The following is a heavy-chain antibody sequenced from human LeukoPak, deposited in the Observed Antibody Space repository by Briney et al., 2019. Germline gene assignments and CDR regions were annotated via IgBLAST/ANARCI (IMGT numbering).Heavy chain of an antibody. Sequence: PSQTLSLTCTVSGGSISSGSYYWSWIRQPAGKGLEWIGRIYTSGSTNYNPSLKSRVTISVDTSKNQFSLKLSSVTAADTAVYYCARDLEGDFFDYWGQGTLVTVSS. CDR2: IYTSGST. CDR3: ARDLEGDFFDY. V-gene: IGHV4-61*02. J-gene: IGHJ4*02. CDR1: GGSISSGSYY.